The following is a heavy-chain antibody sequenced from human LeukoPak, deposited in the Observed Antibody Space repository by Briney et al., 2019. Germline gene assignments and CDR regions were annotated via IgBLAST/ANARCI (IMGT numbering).Heavy chain of an antibody. D-gene: IGHD6-13*01. V-gene: IGHV3-30*04. CDR3: AKGYSSSWDFDY. Sequence: GGSLRLSCAASGFTFSDYAMHWVRQAPGKGLEWVAVISYDGSNKYYADSVKGRFTISRDNSKNTLYLQMNSLRAEDTAVYYCAKGYSSSWDFDYWGQGTLVTVSS. CDR2: ISYDGSNK. J-gene: IGHJ4*02. CDR1: GFTFSDYA.